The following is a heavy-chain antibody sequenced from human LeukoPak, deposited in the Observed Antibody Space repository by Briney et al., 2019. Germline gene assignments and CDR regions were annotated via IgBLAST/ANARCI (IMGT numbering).Heavy chain of an antibody. J-gene: IGHJ4*02. CDR1: GFTFTSYE. CDR3: ARIMVATTREAFDY. V-gene: IGHV3-48*03. D-gene: IGHD5-12*01. CDR2: ISSSGSTI. Sequence: GGSLRLSCAASGFTFTSYEMNWVPQAPGKGLEWVSYISSSGSTIYYADSVRGRFTISRDNAKNSLYLQMNSLRAEDTAVYYCARIMVATTREAFDYWGQGTLVTVSS.